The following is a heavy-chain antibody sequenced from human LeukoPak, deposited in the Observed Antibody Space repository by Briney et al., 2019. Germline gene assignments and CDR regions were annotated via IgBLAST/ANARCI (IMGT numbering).Heavy chain of an antibody. J-gene: IGHJ3*02. D-gene: IGHD4-23*01. Sequence: PGGALRLSCAASGFSVRSNYISWVRQAPGKGLEWVSMIYSDGSIFHADSVKGRFTMSRDNSRNTLDLQMNSLRVEDTAVYFCARDRRRLRGMNGGGDAFDIWGQGTMVTVSS. V-gene: IGHV3-53*01. CDR2: IYSDGSI. CDR1: GFSVRSNY. CDR3: ARDRRRLRGMNGGGDAFDI.